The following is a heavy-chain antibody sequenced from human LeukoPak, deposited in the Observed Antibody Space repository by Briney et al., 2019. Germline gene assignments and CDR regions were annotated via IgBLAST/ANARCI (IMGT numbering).Heavy chain of an antibody. CDR3: AKGYAYYYDSSGYIDY. CDR1: GFTFSSYS. J-gene: IGHJ4*02. Sequence: PGGSLRLSCAASGFTFSSYSMNWVRQAPGKGLEWVSYISSSSSTIYYADSVKGRFTISRDNAKNSLYLQMNSLRAEDTAVYYCAKGYAYYYDSSGYIDYWGQGTLVTVSS. D-gene: IGHD3-22*01. V-gene: IGHV3-48*01. CDR2: ISSSSSTI.